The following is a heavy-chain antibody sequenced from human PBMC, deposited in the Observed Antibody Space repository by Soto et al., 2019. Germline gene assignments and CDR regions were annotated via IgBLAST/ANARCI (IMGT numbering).Heavy chain of an antibody. CDR1: GYTFTSYA. J-gene: IGHJ6*02. V-gene: IGHV1-3*01. D-gene: IGHD2-15*01. Sequence: ASVKVSCKASGYTFTSYAMHWVRQAPGQRLEWMGWINAGNGNTKYSQKFQGRVTITRDTSASTAYMELSSLRSEDTAVYYCARDPNCSGGSCYSHPPKDYYYYYGMDVWGQGTTVTVSS. CDR2: INAGNGNT. CDR3: ARDPNCSGGSCYSHPPKDYYYYYGMDV.